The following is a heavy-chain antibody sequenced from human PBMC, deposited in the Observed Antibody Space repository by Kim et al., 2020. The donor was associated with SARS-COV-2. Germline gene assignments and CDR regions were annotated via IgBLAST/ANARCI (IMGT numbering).Heavy chain of an antibody. CDR3: ARTYYDILTGQNYGMDV. J-gene: IGHJ6*02. V-gene: IGHV2-70*11. CDR1: GFSLSTSGMC. Sequence: SGPTLVNPTQTLTLTCTFSGFSLSTSGMCVSWIRQPPGKALEWLARIDWDDDKYYSTSLKTRLTISKDTSKNQVVLTMTNMDPVDTATYYCARTYYDILTGQNYGMDVWGQGTTVTVSS. D-gene: IGHD3-9*01. CDR2: IDWDDDK.